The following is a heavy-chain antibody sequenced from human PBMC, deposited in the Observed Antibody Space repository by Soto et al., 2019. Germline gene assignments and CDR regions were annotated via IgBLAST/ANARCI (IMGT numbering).Heavy chain of an antibody. J-gene: IGHJ4*02. CDR1: GFTFRHYW. Sequence: GSLRLSCAASGFTFRHYWMHWVRQTPGKGLMWVSRINSDGSSTNYADSVKGRFTISRDTAKNTLYLQMNSLRAEDTAVYYCARHGYNYGGGYFDYWGQGT. CDR3: ARHGYNYGGGYFDY. D-gene: IGHD5-18*01. V-gene: IGHV3-74*01. CDR2: INSDGSST.